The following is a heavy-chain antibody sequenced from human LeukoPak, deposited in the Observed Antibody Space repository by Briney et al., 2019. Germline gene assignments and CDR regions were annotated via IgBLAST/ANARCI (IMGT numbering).Heavy chain of an antibody. CDR2: ISWDGGST. CDR3: AKEDLGYFDY. J-gene: IGHJ4*02. V-gene: IGHV3-43*01. D-gene: IGHD3/OR15-3a*01. CDR1: GFTFDDYT. Sequence: GSLRLSCAASGFTFDDYTMHWVRQAPGKGLEWVSLISWDGGSTYYADSVKGRFTISRDNSKNSLYLQMNSLRTEDTALYYCAKEDLGYFDYWGQGTLVTVSS.